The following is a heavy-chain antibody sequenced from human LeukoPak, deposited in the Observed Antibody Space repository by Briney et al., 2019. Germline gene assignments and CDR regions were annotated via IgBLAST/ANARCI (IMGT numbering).Heavy chain of an antibody. D-gene: IGHD2-15*01. V-gene: IGHV3-23*01. CDR3: AKQLGYCSDGSCYFPY. CDR1: GFTFSSSA. CDR2: ISNNGGYT. Sequence: PGGSLRLSCAASGFTFSSSAMSWVRQAPGKGLAWVSAISNNGGYTYYADSVQGRFTISRDNSKSTLCLQMNSLRAEDTAVYYCAKQLGYCSDGSCYFPYWGQGTLATVSS. J-gene: IGHJ4*02.